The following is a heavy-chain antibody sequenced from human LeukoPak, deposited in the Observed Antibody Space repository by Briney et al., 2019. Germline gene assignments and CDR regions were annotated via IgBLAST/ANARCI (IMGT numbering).Heavy chain of an antibody. CDR3: ARNGVIVNFDY. V-gene: IGHV4-34*01. D-gene: IGHD3-16*02. Sequence: SETLSLTCAAYGGSFSGYYWSWIRQPPGKGLEWIGEINHSGSTNYNPSLKSRVTISVDTSKNQFSLKLSSVTAADTAVYYCARNGVIVNFDYWGQGTLVTVSS. CDR2: INHSGST. CDR1: GGSFSGYY. J-gene: IGHJ4*02.